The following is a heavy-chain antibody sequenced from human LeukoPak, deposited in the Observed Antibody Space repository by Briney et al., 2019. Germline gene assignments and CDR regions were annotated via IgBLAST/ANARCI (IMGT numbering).Heavy chain of an antibody. D-gene: IGHD6-13*01. CDR3: ARAPRTHIAAEGFDP. Sequence: ASVKVSCKASGYTFTSYDINWVQQAPGQGLEWMGWMNPNSGNTGYAQKFQGRVTMTRNTSISTAYMELSSLRSEDTAVYYCARAPRTHIAAEGFDPWGQGTLVTVSS. J-gene: IGHJ5*02. V-gene: IGHV1-8*01. CDR2: MNPNSGNT. CDR1: GYTFTSYD.